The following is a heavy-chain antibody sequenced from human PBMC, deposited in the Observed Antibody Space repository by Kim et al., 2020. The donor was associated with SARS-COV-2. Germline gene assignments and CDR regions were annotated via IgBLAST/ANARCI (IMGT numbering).Heavy chain of an antibody. V-gene: IGHV3-48*03. D-gene: IGHD1-26*01. CDR3: ARERGGYDY. J-gene: IGHJ4*02. CDR2: GTTI. Sequence: GTTIYYAGSVRGRFTITRDNSQNSLFLQMSSLGAEDTAVYYCARERGGYDYWGKGTLVTVSS.